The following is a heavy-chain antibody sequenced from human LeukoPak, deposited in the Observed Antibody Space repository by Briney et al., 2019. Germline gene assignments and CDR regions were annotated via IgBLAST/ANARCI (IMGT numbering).Heavy chain of an antibody. D-gene: IGHD3-10*01. Sequence: ASVKVSCKASGYTFTSYGISWVRQAPGQGLEWMGWISAYNGHTNYAQKFQGRVTMTTDTSTSTAYMELSRLRSDDTAVYYCARDYGGFGELLYDYWGQGTLVTVSS. CDR3: ARDYGGFGELLYDY. CDR1: GYTFTSYG. V-gene: IGHV1-18*01. CDR2: ISAYNGHT. J-gene: IGHJ4*02.